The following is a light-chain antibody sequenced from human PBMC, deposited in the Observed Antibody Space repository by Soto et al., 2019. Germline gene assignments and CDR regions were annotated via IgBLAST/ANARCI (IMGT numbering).Light chain of an antibody. CDR3: QQYYRSCT. CDR1: QSVTDW. V-gene: IGKV1-5*01. Sequence: DIQLTQSPSTLSASVGDRVTITCRASQSVTDWLAWYQQEPGKAPKLLIYDASSLQSGVPSRFSGSGSGTEFSLTISSLQPDDFATYYCQQYYRSCTFGQGNKVDIK. J-gene: IGKJ2*02. CDR2: DAS.